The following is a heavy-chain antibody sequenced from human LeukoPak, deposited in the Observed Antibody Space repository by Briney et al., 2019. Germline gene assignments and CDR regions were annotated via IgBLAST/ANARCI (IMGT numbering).Heavy chain of an antibody. J-gene: IGHJ5*01. CDR3: ARDKVVGPTKFDS. D-gene: IGHD1-26*01. CDR1: GFTFSSYW. Sequence: GGSLRLSCAASGFTFSSYWMSWVRQAPGKGLVWVANLKQDGGEIYYVDSVKGRFTISRDNAKNSVYLHMNSLRAEDTAVYYCARDKVVGPTKFDSWGQGTLVTVSS. V-gene: IGHV3-7*01. CDR2: LKQDGGEI.